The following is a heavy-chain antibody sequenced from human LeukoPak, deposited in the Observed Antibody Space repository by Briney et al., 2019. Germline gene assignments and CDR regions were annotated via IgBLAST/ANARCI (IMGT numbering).Heavy chain of an antibody. D-gene: IGHD3-10*01. Sequence: ASVKVSCKASGGTFISYAISWVRQAPGQGLEWMGGIIPIFGTANYAQKFQGRVTITADESTSTAYMELSSLRSEDTAVYYCARDSESARIPFDYWGQGTLVTVSS. V-gene: IGHV1-69*01. CDR2: IIPIFGTA. CDR3: ARDSESARIPFDY. J-gene: IGHJ4*02. CDR1: GGTFISYA.